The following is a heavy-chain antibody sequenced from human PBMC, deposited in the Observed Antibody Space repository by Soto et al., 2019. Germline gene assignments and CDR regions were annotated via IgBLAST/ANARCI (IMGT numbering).Heavy chain of an antibody. J-gene: IGHJ5*02. Sequence: SETLSLTCTVSGGSISSSSYYWGWIRQPPGKGLEWIGSIYYSGSTYYNPSLNSRVTISVDTSKNQYSLKLSSVTAADTAVYYCARDIVLVPAATNWFDPWGQGTLVTVS. CDR3: ARDIVLVPAATNWFDP. D-gene: IGHD2-2*01. CDR2: IYYSGST. CDR1: GGSISSSSYY. V-gene: IGHV4-39*02.